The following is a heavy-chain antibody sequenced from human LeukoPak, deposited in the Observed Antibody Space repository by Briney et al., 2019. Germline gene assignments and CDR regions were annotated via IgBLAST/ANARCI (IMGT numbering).Heavy chain of an antibody. D-gene: IGHD4-23*01. CDR2: INHGGST. CDR1: GGSFSGYY. V-gene: IGHV4-34*01. Sequence: SETLSLTCAAYGGSFSGYYWSWIRQPPGKGLEWIGEINHGGSTNYNPSLKSRVTISADTSKNQVSLKVKSVTAADTAVYSCARGRRVRWSLQGYFDYWGQGTLVTVSS. J-gene: IGHJ4*02. CDR3: ARGRRVRWSLQGYFDY.